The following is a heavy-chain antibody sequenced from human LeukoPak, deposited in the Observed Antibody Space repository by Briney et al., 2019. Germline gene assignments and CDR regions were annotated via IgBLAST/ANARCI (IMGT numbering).Heavy chain of an antibody. CDR3: ARGGGFYGSGTTHFDY. CDR1: GGSITSGAYA. J-gene: IGHJ4*02. D-gene: IGHD3-10*01. V-gene: IGHV4-30-2*01. Sequence: TSETLSLTCAVSGGSITSGAYAWSWIRQPPGKGLEWIGYIYRSGSTSYKPSLKSRLSITIDESKNQFSLNLRSVTAADTAFYYCARGGGFYGSGTTHFDYWGQGTLATVSS. CDR2: IYRSGST.